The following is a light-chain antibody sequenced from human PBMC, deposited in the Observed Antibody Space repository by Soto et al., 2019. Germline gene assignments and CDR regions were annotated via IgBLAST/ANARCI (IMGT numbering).Light chain of an antibody. CDR3: QQYTNAPRT. CDR2: RAS. V-gene: IGKV3-20*01. J-gene: IGKJ1*01. Sequence: EIVLTQSPGTLSLSPGETATLSCRASQSINNNFLAWHQQRPGQAPRLLIFRASTRALGIPDRFRGSGSGTDFTLTITRLEPEDFAVYYCQQYTNAPRTFGQGTKVEIK. CDR1: QSINNNF.